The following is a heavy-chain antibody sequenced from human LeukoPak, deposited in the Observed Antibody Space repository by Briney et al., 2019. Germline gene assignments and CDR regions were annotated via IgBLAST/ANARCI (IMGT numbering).Heavy chain of an antibody. V-gene: IGHV1-2*02. CDR2: INPNSGGT. CDR3: AGGHGSGSTNWFDP. CDR1: GYTFTGYY. D-gene: IGHD3-10*01. J-gene: IGHJ5*02. Sequence: ASVKASCKASGYTFTGYYMHWVRQAPGQGLEWMGWINPNSGGTNYAQKFQGRVTMTRDMSTATVYLDLSSLRFDDTAVYYCAGGHGSGSTNWFDPWGQGTLVTVSS.